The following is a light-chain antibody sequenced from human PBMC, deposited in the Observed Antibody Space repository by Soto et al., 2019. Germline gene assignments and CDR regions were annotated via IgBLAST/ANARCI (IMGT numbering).Light chain of an antibody. J-gene: IGLJ2*01. V-gene: IGLV2-8*01. CDR3: SSYAGSNNLV. Sequence: QSVLTQPPSASGSPGQSVTLSCTGTSSDVGGYNYVSWYQQHPGKAPKLMIYEVSKRPSGVPDRFSGSKSGNTASLTVSGLQAEDEAGYYCSSYAGSNNLVFGGGTKLTVL. CDR2: EVS. CDR1: SSDVGGYNY.